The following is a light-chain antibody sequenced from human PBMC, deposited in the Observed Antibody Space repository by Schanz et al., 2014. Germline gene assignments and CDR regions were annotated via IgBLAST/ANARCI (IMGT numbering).Light chain of an antibody. CDR1: SSDVGGYNY. J-gene: IGLJ3*02. Sequence: SALTQPASVSGSPGQSITISCTGTSSDVGGYNYVSWYQQHPGKAPKLMIYDVTKRPSGVPDRFSGSKSGNTASLTISGLQAEDEADYYCCSYAGTNTRRWVFGGGTKLTVL. CDR2: DVT. V-gene: IGLV2-11*01. CDR3: CSYAGTNTRRWV.